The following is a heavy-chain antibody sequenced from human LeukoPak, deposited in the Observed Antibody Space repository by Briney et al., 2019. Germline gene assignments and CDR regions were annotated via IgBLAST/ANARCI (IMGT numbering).Heavy chain of an antibody. Sequence: PSETLSLTCAVYGGSFSGYYWSWIRQPPGKGLEWIAEINYSGSTTYNPSLKSRVTISIDTSKNQFSLKLSSVTAADTAVYYCARDITMIDNWFDPWGQGTLVTVSS. CDR1: GGSFSGYY. CDR2: INYSGST. J-gene: IGHJ5*02. D-gene: IGHD3-22*01. CDR3: ARDITMIDNWFDP. V-gene: IGHV4-34*01.